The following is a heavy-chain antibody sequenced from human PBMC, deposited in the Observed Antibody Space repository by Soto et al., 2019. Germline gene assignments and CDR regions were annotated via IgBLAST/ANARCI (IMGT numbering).Heavy chain of an antibody. CDR2: ITDSGGST. D-gene: IGHD6-6*01. CDR1: GFTFSAYA. J-gene: IGHJ4*02. CDR3: AKDLPIAARPVFDY. Sequence: QPGGSLRLSCAASGFTFSAYAMTWVRQTPGKGLEWVSTITDSGGSTYYADSVKGRFTISRDNSKNTLYLQMNSLRVEDTAVFYCAKDLPIAARPVFDYWGQGTLVTVSS. V-gene: IGHV3-23*01.